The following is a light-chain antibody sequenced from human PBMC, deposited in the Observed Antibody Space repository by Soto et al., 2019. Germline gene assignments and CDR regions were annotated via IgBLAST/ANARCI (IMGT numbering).Light chain of an antibody. CDR3: QQYYSRVT. V-gene: IGKV1-5*03. Sequence: DIQMTQSPSTLSASVGDRVTITCRANQSISSWLAWYQRRPGKAPRLLISKASSLESGVPSRFSGGGFGTEFTLTISSLQPDDFATYYCQQYYSRVTFGQWTTVEIK. J-gene: IGKJ1*01. CDR1: QSISSW. CDR2: KAS.